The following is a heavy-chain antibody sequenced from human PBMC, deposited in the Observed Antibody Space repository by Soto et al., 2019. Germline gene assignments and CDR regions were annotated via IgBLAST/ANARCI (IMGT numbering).Heavy chain of an antibody. D-gene: IGHD1-1*01. CDR3: ARKPETGTTVPFDY. V-gene: IGHV3-30*03. J-gene: IGHJ4*02. CDR2: ISYDGTEK. Sequence: QXXLVXXXGGVVXPGXXXXLXXAXXXFTXXSYGMXWXXXAXGXXXXWVAVISYDGTEKYHADSVKGRFTISRXNXXNXXXXXXXXXRAEDTAVYYCARKPETGTTVPFDYWGQGTLVTVSS. CDR1: XFTXXSYG.